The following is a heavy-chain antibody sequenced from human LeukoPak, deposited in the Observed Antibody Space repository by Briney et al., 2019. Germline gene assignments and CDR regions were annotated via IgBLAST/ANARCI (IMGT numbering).Heavy chain of an antibody. CDR2: INPNSGGT. CDR1: GYTFTGYY. CDR3: ARDLHPTTYYGSDGAWFDP. Sequence: GASVKVSCKASGYTFTGYYMHWVRQAPGQGLEWMGWINPNSGGTNYAQKFQGWVTMTRDTSISTAYMELSRLRSDDTAVYYCARDLHPTTYYGSDGAWFDPWGQGTLVTVSS. D-gene: IGHD3-10*01. V-gene: IGHV1-2*04. J-gene: IGHJ5*02.